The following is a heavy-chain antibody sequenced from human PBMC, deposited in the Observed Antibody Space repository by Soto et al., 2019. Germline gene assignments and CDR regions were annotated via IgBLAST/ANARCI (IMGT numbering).Heavy chain of an antibody. V-gene: IGHV3-43*01. D-gene: IGHD1-26*01. CDR1: GFSFDDYT. Sequence: EVQLVESGGVVVQPGGSLRLSCAASGFSFDDYTMHWVRQVPGKGLEWVSLISWDGDSTYYADSVKGRFTISRDNSKNSLYLQMNSLRTEDTALYYCTKGRGVGVIDYWGQGTLVIVSS. CDR2: ISWDGDST. J-gene: IGHJ4*02. CDR3: TKGRGVGVIDY.